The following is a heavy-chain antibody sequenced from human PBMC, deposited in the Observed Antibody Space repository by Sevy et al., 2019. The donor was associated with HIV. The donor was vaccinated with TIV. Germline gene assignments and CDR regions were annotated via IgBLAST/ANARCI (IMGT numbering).Heavy chain of an antibody. Sequence: LSLTCAASGFTFSSYGMHWVRQAPGKGLEWVAVIWYDGSNKYYADSVKGRFTISRDNSKNTRYLQMNSLRAEDTAVYYCARTYYYGSGSHYYFDYWGQGTLVTVSS. D-gene: IGHD3-10*01. J-gene: IGHJ4*02. CDR3: ARTYYYGSGSHYYFDY. V-gene: IGHV3-33*01. CDR1: GFTFSSYG. CDR2: IWYDGSNK.